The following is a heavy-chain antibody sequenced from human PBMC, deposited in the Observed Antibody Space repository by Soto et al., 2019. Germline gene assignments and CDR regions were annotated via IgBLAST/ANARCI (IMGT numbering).Heavy chain of an antibody. CDR2: ISGSGGRT. J-gene: IGHJ3*02. CDR3: AKDPNGDYVGAFDI. D-gene: IGHD4-17*01. Sequence: EVQLLESGGNLIQPGGSLRLSCAASGFTFRNYAMSWVRQAPGAGPEWVSGISGSGGRTYYADSVKGRFTISRDNSNNALFLQMNSLRAEDTALYYCAKDPNGDYVGAFDIWAEGQWSPSLQ. CDR1: GFTFRNYA. V-gene: IGHV3-23*01.